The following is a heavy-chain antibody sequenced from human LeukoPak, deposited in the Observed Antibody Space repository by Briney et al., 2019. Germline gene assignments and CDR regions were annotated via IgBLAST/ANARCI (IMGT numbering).Heavy chain of an antibody. J-gene: IGHJ3*01. CDR3: ARSSYSSSSSV. Sequence: PGGSLRLSCAASGFTFSDHYMDWVRQAPGKGLEWVGRIREKANSYTTEYAASVRGRFTISRDNAKNSLYLQINSLRAEDTAVYYCARSSYSSSSSVWGQGTMVTVSS. CDR2: IREKANSYTT. D-gene: IGHD6-6*01. CDR1: GFTFSDHY. V-gene: IGHV3-72*01.